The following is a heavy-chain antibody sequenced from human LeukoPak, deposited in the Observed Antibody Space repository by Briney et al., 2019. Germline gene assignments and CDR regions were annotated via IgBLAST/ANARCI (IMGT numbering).Heavy chain of an antibody. Sequence: GGSLRPSRAASGFTSRSFEMNWGRQAPGKGLGWVSYISSSGSTIYYEDSVKGRFTISRDNAKNSLYLQMNSLRAEDTAVYYCAELGITMIGGVWGKGTTVTISS. CDR3: AELGITMIGGV. CDR1: GFTSRSFE. D-gene: IGHD3-10*02. J-gene: IGHJ6*04. CDR2: ISSSGSTI. V-gene: IGHV3-48*03.